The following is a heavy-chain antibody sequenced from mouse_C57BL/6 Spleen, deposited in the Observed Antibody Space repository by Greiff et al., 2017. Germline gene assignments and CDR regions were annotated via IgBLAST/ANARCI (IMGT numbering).Heavy chain of an antibody. Sequence: VQLQQSGAELVKPGASVKISCKASGYAFSSYWMNWVKQRPGKGLEWIGQIYPGDGDTNYNGKFKGKATLTADKSSSTAYMQRSSLTSEDSAVYFCARGVDYGSSYPFAYWGQGTLVTVSA. D-gene: IGHD1-1*01. CDR2: IYPGDGDT. CDR3: ARGVDYGSSYPFAY. CDR1: GYAFSSYW. J-gene: IGHJ3*01. V-gene: IGHV1-80*01.